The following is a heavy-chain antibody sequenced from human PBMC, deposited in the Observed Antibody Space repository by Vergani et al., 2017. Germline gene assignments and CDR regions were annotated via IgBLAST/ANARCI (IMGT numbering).Heavy chain of an antibody. Sequence: EVQLEESGGGLVLPGRSLRLSCVASGFTSAGYAMPWVRQAPGKGLEWVSGISWNSNSIGYADSVKGRFTISRDNAKNSLYLQMNRLRAENTALYYCAKDLGTSTGGGWFDPWGQGTLVTVSS. CDR2: ISWNSNSI. J-gene: IGHJ5*02. CDR1: GFTSAGYA. V-gene: IGHV3-9*02. D-gene: IGHD1-14*01. CDR3: AKDLGTSTGGGWFDP.